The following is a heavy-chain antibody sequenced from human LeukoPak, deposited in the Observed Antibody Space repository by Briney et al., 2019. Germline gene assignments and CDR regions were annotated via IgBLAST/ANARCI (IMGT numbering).Heavy chain of an antibody. D-gene: IGHD6-13*01. V-gene: IGHV4-38-2*01. CDR3: ARRSISYYYYYMDV. J-gene: IGHJ6*03. Sequence: PSETLSLTCAVSGYSISSGYYWGWIRQPPGKGLEWIGSIYHSGSTNYNPSLKSRVTISVDTSKNQFSLKLSSVTAADTAVYYCARRSISYYYYYMDVWGKGTTVTVSS. CDR1: GYSISSGYY. CDR2: IYHSGST.